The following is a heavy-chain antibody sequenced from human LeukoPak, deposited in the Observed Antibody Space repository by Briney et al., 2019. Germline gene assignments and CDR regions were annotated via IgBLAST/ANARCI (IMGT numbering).Heavy chain of an antibody. V-gene: IGHV1-69*05. J-gene: IGHJ3*02. CDR2: IIPIFGTA. D-gene: IGHD4-17*01. CDR3: ATGAPTVTALGDAFDI. Sequence: SVKVSCKASGGTFSSYAISWVRQAPGQGLEWMGGIIPIFGTANYAQKFQGGVTITTDESTSTAYMELSSLRSEDTAVYYCATGAPTVTALGDAFDIWGQGTMVTVSS. CDR1: GGTFSSYA.